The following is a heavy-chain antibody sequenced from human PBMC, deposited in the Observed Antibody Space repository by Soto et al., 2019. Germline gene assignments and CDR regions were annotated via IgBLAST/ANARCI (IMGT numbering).Heavy chain of an antibody. CDR2: INPKSGGT. Sequence: GASVQVSCKASGYRITGYYIHRVRQAPGQGVEWMGWINPKSGGTKYAEKFQGRVAMTGDTSITTAYLELSSLTSDDTAVYYCATDRVAFDMWGQGTKVTV. CDR3: ATDRVAFDM. V-gene: IGHV1-2*02. J-gene: IGHJ3*02. CDR1: GYRITGYY. D-gene: IGHD3-22*01.